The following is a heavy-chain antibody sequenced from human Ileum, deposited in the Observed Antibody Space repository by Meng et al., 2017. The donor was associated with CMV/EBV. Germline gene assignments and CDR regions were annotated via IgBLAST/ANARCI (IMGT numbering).Heavy chain of an antibody. D-gene: IGHD3-9*01. CDR3: ARETDDILTGYFD. J-gene: IGHJ4*02. CDR1: GFSFSTYD. CDR2: ISADSTFV. V-gene: IGHV3-21*01. Sequence: ASGFSFSTYDMNWVRQSPGKGLEWVSSISADSTFVYYADSVKGRFTISRDNAKKSLYLQMNSLRAEDTAVYYCARETDDILTGYFDWGQGTLVTVSS.